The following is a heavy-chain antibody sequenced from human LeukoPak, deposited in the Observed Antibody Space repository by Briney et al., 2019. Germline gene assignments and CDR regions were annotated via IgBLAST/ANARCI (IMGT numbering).Heavy chain of an antibody. D-gene: IGHD3-3*01. CDR3: AKSPVEIFGVVFEDYFDY. CDR1: GFTFSSYA. J-gene: IGHJ4*02. Sequence: PGGSLRLSCAASGFTFSSYAMSWVRQAPGKGLEWVSAISGSGGSTYYADSVKGRFTISRDNSKNTLYLQMNSLRAEDTAVYYCAKSPVEIFGVVFEDYFDYWGQGTLVTVSS. CDR2: ISGSGGST. V-gene: IGHV3-23*01.